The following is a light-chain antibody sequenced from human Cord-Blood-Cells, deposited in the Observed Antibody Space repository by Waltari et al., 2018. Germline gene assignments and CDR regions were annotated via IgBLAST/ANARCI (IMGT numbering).Light chain of an antibody. J-gene: IGLJ3*02. V-gene: IGLV2-23*01. CDR2: EGS. Sequence: SALTQPASVSGSPGQSITISCTGTSSAFGSYNLVSWYQQQPGKAPKLMIYEGSNRPSGVSNRFSGSKSGNTASLTISGLQAEDEADYYCCSYAGSSTGVFGGGTKLTVL. CDR3: CSYAGSSTGV. CDR1: SSAFGSYNL.